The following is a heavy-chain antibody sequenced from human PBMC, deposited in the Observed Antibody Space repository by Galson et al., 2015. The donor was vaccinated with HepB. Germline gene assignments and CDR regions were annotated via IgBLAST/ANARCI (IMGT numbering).Heavy chain of an antibody. D-gene: IGHD3-16*01. CDR2: ISSSSSYT. CDR3: ARARGDSMITFGGAPLDY. Sequence: SLRLSCAASGFTFSDYYMSWIRQAPGKGLEWVSYISSSSSYTNYADSVKGRFTISRDNAKNSLYLQMNSLRAEDTAVYYCARARGDSMITFGGAPLDYWGQGTLVTVSS. CDR1: GFTFSDYY. V-gene: IGHV3-11*06. J-gene: IGHJ4*02.